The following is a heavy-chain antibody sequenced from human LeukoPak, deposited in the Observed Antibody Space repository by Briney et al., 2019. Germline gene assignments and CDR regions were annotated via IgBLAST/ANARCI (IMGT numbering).Heavy chain of an antibody. D-gene: IGHD3-10*01. CDR2: INPNSGAA. J-gene: IGHJ4*02. Sequence: GASVKVSCKASGYTFTGYYMHWVRQAPGQGLEWMAWINPNSGAANYAQKFQGRVTMTRDASTSTAYMELSRLRSEDTAVYYCARGYYGSGSYYNFDYWGQGTLVTVSS. CDR1: GYTFTGYY. CDR3: ARGYYGSGSYYNFDY. V-gene: IGHV1-2*02.